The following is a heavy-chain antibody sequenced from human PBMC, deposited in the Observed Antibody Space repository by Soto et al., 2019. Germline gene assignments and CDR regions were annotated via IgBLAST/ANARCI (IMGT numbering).Heavy chain of an antibody. D-gene: IGHD3-3*01. CDR3: VLSYYDFWSGYYKGDAFDI. Sequence: EVQLVESGGGLVQPGGSLRLSCAVSGITFSSYWMSWVRQAPGKGLEWVTNIKQDGSEKYYVDSVKGRFTISRDNAKKSLYLQMNSLRAEDTAMYYWVLSYYDFWSGYYKGDAFDIWGQGTMVTVSS. CDR1: GITFSSYW. J-gene: IGHJ3*02. V-gene: IGHV3-7*01. CDR2: IKQDGSEK.